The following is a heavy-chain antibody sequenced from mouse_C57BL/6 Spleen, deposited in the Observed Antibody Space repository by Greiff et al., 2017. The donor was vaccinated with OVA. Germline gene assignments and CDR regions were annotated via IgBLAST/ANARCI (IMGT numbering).Heavy chain of an antibody. J-gene: IGHJ4*01. V-gene: IGHV5-16*01. Sequence: EVMLVESEGGLVQPGSSMKLSCTASGFTFSDYYMAWVRQVPEKGLEWVANINYDGSSTYYLDSLKSRFIISRDNAKNILYLQMSSLKSEDTATYYCARDRGYGSSYGMDYWGQGTSVTVSS. CDR2: INYDGSST. D-gene: IGHD1-1*01. CDR3: ARDRGYGSSYGMDY. CDR1: GFTFSDYY.